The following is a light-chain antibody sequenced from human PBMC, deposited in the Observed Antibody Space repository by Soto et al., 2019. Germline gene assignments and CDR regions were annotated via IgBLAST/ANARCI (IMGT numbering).Light chain of an antibody. CDR3: CSYAPLLYV. CDR2: EGS. J-gene: IGLJ1*01. Sequence: QSALTQPASVSGSPGQSITISCTGTSSDVGSYNLVSWYQQHPGKAPKLMIYEGSKRPSGVSNRFSGSKSGNTASLTISGLQAEDEADYYCCSYAPLLYVFGTGTKVTV. CDR1: SSDVGSYNL. V-gene: IGLV2-23*01.